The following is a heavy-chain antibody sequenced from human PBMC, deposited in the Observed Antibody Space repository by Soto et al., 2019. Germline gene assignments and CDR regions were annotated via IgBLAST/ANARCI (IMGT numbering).Heavy chain of an antibody. V-gene: IGHV3-7*01. CDR1: GFTFSSYW. Sequence: GGSLRLSCAASGFTFSSYWMSWVRQAPGKGLEWVANIKQDGSEKHYVDSVKGRFTISRDNAKNSLYLQMNSLRAEDSAVYYCARAGPILRYFDSPDYWGQGTLVTVSS. D-gene: IGHD3-9*01. CDR2: IKQDGSEK. CDR3: ARAGPILRYFDSPDY. J-gene: IGHJ4*02.